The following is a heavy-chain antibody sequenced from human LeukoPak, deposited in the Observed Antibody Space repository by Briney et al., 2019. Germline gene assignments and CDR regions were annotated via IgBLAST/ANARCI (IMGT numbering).Heavy chain of an antibody. CDR2: IYYSGST. Sequence: SETLSLTCTVSGGSISSSSYYWGWIRQPPGKGLEWIGSIYYSGSTYYNPSLKSRVTISVDTSKNQFSLKLSSVTAADTAVYYCARTLRTIFGVVTPVWFDPWGQGTLVTVSS. CDR1: GGSISSSSYY. D-gene: IGHD3-3*01. CDR3: ARTLRTIFGVVTPVWFDP. J-gene: IGHJ5*02. V-gene: IGHV4-39*01.